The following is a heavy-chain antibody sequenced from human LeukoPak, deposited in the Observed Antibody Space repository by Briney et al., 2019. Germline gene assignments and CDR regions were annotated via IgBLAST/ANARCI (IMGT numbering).Heavy chain of an antibody. D-gene: IGHD6-6*01. J-gene: IGHJ4*02. CDR3: ARDAGGIAARPYYFDY. CDR2: IYHSGST. V-gene: IGHV4-30-2*01. Sequence: SETLSLTCTVSGGSISSGGYYWSWIRQPPGKGLEWIGYIYHSGSTYYNPSLKSRVTISVDRSKNRFSLKLSSVTAADTAVYYCARDAGGIAARPYYFDYWGQGTLVTVSS. CDR1: GGSISSGGYY.